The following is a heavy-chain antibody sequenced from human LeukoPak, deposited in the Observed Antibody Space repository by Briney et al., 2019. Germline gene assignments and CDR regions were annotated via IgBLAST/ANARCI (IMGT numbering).Heavy chain of an antibody. CDR2: SYPTSGDI. Sequence: ASVKDSCKASLYTFTGHYMHWVRQAPGQGLEWVGWSYPTSGDIDYSHIFEGRVTMTRDTSTSTAYMELSRLRSDDTAVYYCARRFGSSIGYFDHWGQGTLVTVSS. V-gene: IGHV1-2*02. D-gene: IGHD1-26*01. CDR3: ARRFGSSIGYFDH. CDR1: LYTFTGHY. J-gene: IGHJ4*02.